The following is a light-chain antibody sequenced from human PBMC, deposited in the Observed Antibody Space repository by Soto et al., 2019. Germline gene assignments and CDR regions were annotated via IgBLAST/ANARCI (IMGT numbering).Light chain of an antibody. CDR1: QSVRSN. V-gene: IGKV3-15*01. CDR3: QQYNNWPRT. CDR2: GAS. Sequence: TLTVSTGERTTLSCRASQSVRSNLACYQQKPGHAPSLLIYGASTRATGIPAWFSGSGSGSETTLTISSLQSEDFAVYYCQQYNNWPRTFGQGTTVAIK. J-gene: IGKJ1*01.